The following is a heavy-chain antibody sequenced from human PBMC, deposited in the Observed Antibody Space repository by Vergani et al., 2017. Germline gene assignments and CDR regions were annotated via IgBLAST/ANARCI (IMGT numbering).Heavy chain of an antibody. J-gene: IGHJ6*02. CDR1: GFTFSNAW. D-gene: IGHD6-6*01. Sequence: EVQLLESGGGLVKPGGSLRLSCAASGFTFSNAWMSWVRQAPGKGLEWVGRIKSKTDGGTTDYAAPVKGRFTISRDDSKNTLYLQMNSLKTEDTAVYYCTRRLQLVPYYYYGMDVWGQGTTVTVSS. CDR3: TRRLQLVPYYYYGMDV. CDR2: IKSKTDGGTT. V-gene: IGHV3-15*01.